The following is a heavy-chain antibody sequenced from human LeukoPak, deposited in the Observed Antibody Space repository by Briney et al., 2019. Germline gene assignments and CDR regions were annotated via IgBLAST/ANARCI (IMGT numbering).Heavy chain of an antibody. CDR3: AKQLGYCSDGSCYFPY. V-gene: IGHV3-23*01. CDR2: ISNNGGYT. D-gene: IGHD2-15*01. CDR1: GFTFSSST. J-gene: IGHJ4*02. Sequence: GSLRLSCAASGFTFSSSTMSWVRQAPGKGLEWVSAISNNGGYTYYADSVQGRFTISRDNSKSTLCLQMNSLRAEDTAVYYCAKQLGYCSDGSCYFPYWGQGTLVTVSS.